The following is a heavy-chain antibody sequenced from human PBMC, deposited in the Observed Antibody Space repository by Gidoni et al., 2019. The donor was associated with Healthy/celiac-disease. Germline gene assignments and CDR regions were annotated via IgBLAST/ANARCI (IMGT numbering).Heavy chain of an antibody. D-gene: IGHD3-22*01. V-gene: IGHV3-23*01. CDR1: GFTFRGYA. Sequence: EVQLLECGGGLIQPGGSLRISGEASGFTFRGYAMSCGRQAPGKGFEWFPAISGGGCCNYFAVSVKGRFTISRYNSKNRLYLQMNSLRAEDTAVYYCANPPISSYYYDSSCYYGAFDIWGQGTMVTVSS. CDR3: ANPPISSYYYDSSCYYGAFDI. CDR2: ISGGGCCN. J-gene: IGHJ3*02.